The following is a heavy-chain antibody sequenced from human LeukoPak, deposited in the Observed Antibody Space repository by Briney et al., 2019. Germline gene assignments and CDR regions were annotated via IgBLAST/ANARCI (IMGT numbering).Heavy chain of an antibody. Sequence: GGSLRLSCAASGFTFSDYWMHWVRQGPGKGLVWVSRIYSDGSRTTYADSVKGRFTISGDNAKNTLYLQMNSLRAEDTAVYYCARSGRGGAFDIWGHGTMVTVSS. J-gene: IGHJ3*02. D-gene: IGHD1-26*01. CDR1: GFTFSDYW. CDR3: ARSGRGGAFDI. CDR2: IYSDGSRT. V-gene: IGHV3-74*01.